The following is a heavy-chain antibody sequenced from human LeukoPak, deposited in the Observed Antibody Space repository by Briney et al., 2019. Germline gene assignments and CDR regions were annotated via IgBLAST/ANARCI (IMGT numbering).Heavy chain of an antibody. CDR3: ARGQSNYDFWSGYRHNYFGP. CDR2: IYYSGST. CDR1: GGSISSYY. V-gene: IGHV4-59*12. Sequence: SETLSLTCTVSGGSISSYYWSWIRQPPGKGLEWIGYIYYSGSTNYNPSLKSRVAISADTSKNQLSLTLNSVTAADTAVYYCARGQSNYDFWSGYRHNYFGPWGQGTLVTVSS. J-gene: IGHJ5*02. D-gene: IGHD3-3*01.